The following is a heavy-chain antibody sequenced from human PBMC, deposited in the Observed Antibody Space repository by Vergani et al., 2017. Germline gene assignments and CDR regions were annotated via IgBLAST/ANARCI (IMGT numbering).Heavy chain of an antibody. V-gene: IGHV3-21*01. J-gene: IGHJ6*03. CDR1: GFTFSSYS. CDR3: ARDTYYDCWSGYYTGPYYYYYYMDV. D-gene: IGHD3-3*01. Sequence: EVQLVESGGGLVKPGGSLRLSCAASGFTFSSYSMNWVRQAPGKGLEWVSSISSSSSYIYYADSVKGRFTISRDNAKNSLYLQMNSLRAEDTAVYYCARDTYYDCWSGYYTGPYYYYYYMDVWGKGTTVTVSS. CDR2: ISSSSSYI.